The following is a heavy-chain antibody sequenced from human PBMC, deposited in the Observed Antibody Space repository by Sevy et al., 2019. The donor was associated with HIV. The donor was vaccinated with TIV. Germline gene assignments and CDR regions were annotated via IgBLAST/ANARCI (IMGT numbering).Heavy chain of an antibody. Sequence: GGSLRLSCAASGFTFSGYGMTWVRQAPGKGLEWVANIKEDGSPEYYVDSVKGRFTISRDNAKNSLFLQLNSLRVEDTAMYYCARDSPGYGAYDYLGQGTLVTVSS. CDR2: IKEDGSPE. CDR3: ARDSPGYGAYDY. J-gene: IGHJ4*02. V-gene: IGHV3-7*01. CDR1: GFTFSGYG. D-gene: IGHD5-18*01.